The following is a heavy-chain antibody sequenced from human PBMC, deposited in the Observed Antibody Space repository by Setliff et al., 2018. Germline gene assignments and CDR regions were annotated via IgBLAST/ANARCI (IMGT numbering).Heavy chain of an antibody. Sequence: TGGSLRLSCAASGFTFGSSWITWVRQAPGKGLERVAIINPDGSEKYYLDSVKGRFTISRDNAKNSLYLQMSSLRAEDTAVYYCARTCSGSGCYAGLESWGQGTPVTVSS. D-gene: IGHD2-15*01. CDR3: ARTCSGSGCYAGLES. CDR2: INPDGSEK. V-gene: IGHV3-7*03. CDR1: GFTFGSSW. J-gene: IGHJ4*02.